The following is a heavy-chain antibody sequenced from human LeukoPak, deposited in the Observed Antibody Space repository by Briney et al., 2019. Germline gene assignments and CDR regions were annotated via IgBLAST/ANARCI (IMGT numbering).Heavy chain of an antibody. Sequence: GGSLRLSCAASGFTFSSYAMSWVRQAPGKGLEWVPAISGSGGSTYYADSVKGRFTISRDNSKNTLYLQMNSLRAEDTAVYYCAKDPHRSSSWYYFDYWGQGTLVTVSS. V-gene: IGHV3-23*01. J-gene: IGHJ4*02. CDR3: AKDPHRSSSWYYFDY. CDR1: GFTFSSYA. CDR2: ISGSGGST. D-gene: IGHD6-13*01.